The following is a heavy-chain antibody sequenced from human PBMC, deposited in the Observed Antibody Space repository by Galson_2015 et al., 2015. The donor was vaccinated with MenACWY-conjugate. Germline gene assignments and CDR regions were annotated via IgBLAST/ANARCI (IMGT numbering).Heavy chain of an antibody. Sequence: SLRLSCAASGFTFSSYDMHWVRHATGKGLEWVSAIGTAGDPYYPGSVKGRFTISRENAKNSLYLQMNSLRAGDTAVYYCARGEGATITRDYWYLDLWGRGTLVTVSS. J-gene: IGHJ2*01. CDR1: GFTFSSYD. D-gene: IGHD5-12*01. CDR2: IGTAGDP. V-gene: IGHV3-13*05. CDR3: ARGEGATITRDYWYLDL.